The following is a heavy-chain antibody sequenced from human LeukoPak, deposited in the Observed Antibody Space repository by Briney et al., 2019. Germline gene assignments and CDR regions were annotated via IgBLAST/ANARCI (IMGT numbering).Heavy chain of an antibody. V-gene: IGHV3-23*01. CDR1: GFTVSNSS. D-gene: IGHD6-19*01. Sequence: GPSHRLSCAASGFTVSNSSMSWVSHHPGKGLEWLSGLSGSGGSTYYADSVKGRFTISRDNSKNTLYLQMNSLRAEDTAVYYCAKLLLPGYSSGWYLDYWGQGTLVTVSS. CDR3: AKLLLPGYSSGWYLDY. CDR2: LSGSGGST. J-gene: IGHJ4*02.